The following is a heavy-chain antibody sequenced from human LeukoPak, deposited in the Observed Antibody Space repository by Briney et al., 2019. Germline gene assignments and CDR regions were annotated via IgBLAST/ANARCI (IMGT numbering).Heavy chain of an antibody. V-gene: IGHV4-39*01. CDR2: IYYSGST. D-gene: IGHD3-22*01. CDR1: GGSISSSSYY. J-gene: IGHJ5*02. Sequence: PSETLSLTCTVSGGSISSSSYYWGWIRQPPGKGLEWIGSIYYSGSTYYNPSLKSRVTISVDTSKNQFSLKLSSVTAADTAVYYCARLDGSWDSSGYRFDPWGQGTLVTVSS. CDR3: ARLDGSWDSSGYRFDP.